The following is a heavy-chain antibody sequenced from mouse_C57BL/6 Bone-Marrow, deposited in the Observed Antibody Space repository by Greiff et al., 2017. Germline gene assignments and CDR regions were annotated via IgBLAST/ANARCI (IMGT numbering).Heavy chain of an antibody. V-gene: IGHV1-69*01. J-gene: IGHJ1*03. Sequence: VQLQQPGAELVMPGASVKLSCKASGYTFTSYWMHWVKQRPGQGLEWIGEIAPSDSYTNYNQKFKGKSTLTVDKSSSTAYMQLSSLTSEDSAVYYCARSGPNWYFDVWGTGTTVTVSS. CDR2: IAPSDSYT. CDR1: GYTFTSYW. CDR3: ARSGPNWYFDV.